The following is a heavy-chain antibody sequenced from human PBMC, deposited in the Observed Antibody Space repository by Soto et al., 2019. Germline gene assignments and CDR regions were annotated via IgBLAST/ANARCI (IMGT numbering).Heavy chain of an antibody. D-gene: IGHD3-22*01. CDR2: ISGSGGTS. CDR3: AKGGYYYDTSGPTFEY. J-gene: IGHJ4*02. CDR1: GFTFSSYA. V-gene: IGHV3-23*01. Sequence: GGSLRLSCAAFGFTFSSYAMSWVRQAPGKGLEWVSSISGSGGTSYYADSVKGRFTLSRDNSKNTLYLQMNSLRAEDTAVYYCAKGGYYYDTSGPTFEYWGQGTLVTVSS.